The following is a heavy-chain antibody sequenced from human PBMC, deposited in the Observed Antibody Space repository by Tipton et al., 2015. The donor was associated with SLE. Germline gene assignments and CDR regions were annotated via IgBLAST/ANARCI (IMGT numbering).Heavy chain of an antibody. CDR1: GGSFSGYY. Sequence: TLSLTCVVYGGSFSGYYWSWIRQPPGKGLEWVGELNHGGSINYNPSLESRVTISIDTAKNQFSLKLSSVTAADTAVYYCAKGRQKNYAGHAYWGQGTLVTVSS. J-gene: IGHJ4*02. CDR2: LNHGGSI. D-gene: IGHD4-23*01. CDR3: AKGRQKNYAGHAY. V-gene: IGHV4-34*01.